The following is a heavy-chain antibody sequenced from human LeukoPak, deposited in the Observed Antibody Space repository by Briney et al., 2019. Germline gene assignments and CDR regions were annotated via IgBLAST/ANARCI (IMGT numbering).Heavy chain of an antibody. CDR2: ISWNSGSI. D-gene: IGHD6-19*01. J-gene: IGHJ4*02. Sequence: PGGSLRLSCAASGFTFDDYAMHWVRQAPGKGLEWVSGISWNSGSIGYADSVKGRFTISRDNAENSLYLQMDSLRAEDTALYYCAKDRDYSSGWYGGFDYWGQGTLVTVSS. V-gene: IGHV3-9*01. CDR3: AKDRDYSSGWYGGFDY. CDR1: GFTFDDYA.